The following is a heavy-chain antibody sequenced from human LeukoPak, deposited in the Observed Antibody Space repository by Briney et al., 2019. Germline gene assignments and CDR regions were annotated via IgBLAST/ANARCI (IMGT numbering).Heavy chain of an antibody. CDR1: GVIFSTYW. CDR3: ARGRGLDY. V-gene: IGHV3-7*01. D-gene: IGHD3-10*01. J-gene: IGHJ4*02. CDR2: IKQDGSEK. Sequence: GGSLRPSCAASGVIFSTYWMSWVRQAPGKGLEWVANIKQDGSEKYYMDSVKGRFTISRDNAKTSVYLQMNSLRAEDTAVYYCARGRGLDYWGQGTLVTVSS.